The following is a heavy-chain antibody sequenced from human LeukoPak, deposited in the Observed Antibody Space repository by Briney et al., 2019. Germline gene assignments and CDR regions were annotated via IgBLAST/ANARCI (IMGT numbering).Heavy chain of an antibody. CDR1: GFTFSSYG. CDR3: AKDAIYCSSTSCYDMTDAFDI. CDR2: RRDDGSNK. Sequence: PGGSLRLSCAASGFTFSSYGMHWVRQAPGKGLEWVAFRRDDGSNKYYADSVKGRFTISRDTSKNTLYLQMNSLRAEDTAVYYCAKDAIYCSSTSCYDMTDAFDIWGQGTMVTVSS. J-gene: IGHJ3*02. V-gene: IGHV3-30*02. D-gene: IGHD2-2*01.